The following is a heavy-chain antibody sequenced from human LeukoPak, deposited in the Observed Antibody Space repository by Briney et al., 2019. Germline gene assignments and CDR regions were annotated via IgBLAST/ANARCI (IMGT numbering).Heavy chain of an antibody. J-gene: IGHJ4*02. V-gene: IGHV3-15*01. CDR2: IKSKTDGGTT. CDR3: TITYGSGSYEY. CDR1: GFTFSNAW. D-gene: IGHD3-10*01. Sequence: NPGGSLRLSCAASGFTFSNAWMSWVRQAPGKGLEWVGRIKSKTDGGTTDYAAPVKGRFTISRDDSKNTLYLQMNSLKTEDTAVYYCTITYGSGSYEYWGQGTLVTVSS.